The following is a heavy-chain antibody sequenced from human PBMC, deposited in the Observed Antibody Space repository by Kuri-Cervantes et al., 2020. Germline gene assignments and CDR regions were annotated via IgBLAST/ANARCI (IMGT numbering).Heavy chain of an antibody. CDR2: INPSGGST. CDR3: ARVDRRDGYVRDV. CDR1: GYTFTSYY. D-gene: IGHD5-24*01. Sequence: ASVKVSCKASGYTFTSYYMHWVRQAPGQGLEWMGRINPSGGSTSYSQKFQGRVTITADKSTSTAYMELSSLRSEDTAVYYCARVDRRDGYVRDVWGQGTTVTVSS. J-gene: IGHJ6*02. V-gene: IGHV1-46*01.